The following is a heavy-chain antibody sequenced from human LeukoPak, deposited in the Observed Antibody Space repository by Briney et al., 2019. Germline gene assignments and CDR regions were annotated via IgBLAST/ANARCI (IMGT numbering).Heavy chain of an antibody. CDR1: GGSVSSGSYY. Sequence: SETLSLTCTVSGGSVSSGSYYWSWIRQPPGKGLEWIGYIYYSGSTNYNPSLKSRVTISVDTSKNQFSLKLSSVTAAVTAVYYCARDPAYYYDSSGYLDAFDIWGQGTMVTVSS. CDR2: IYYSGST. V-gene: IGHV4-61*01. J-gene: IGHJ3*02. D-gene: IGHD3-22*01. CDR3: ARDPAYYYDSSGYLDAFDI.